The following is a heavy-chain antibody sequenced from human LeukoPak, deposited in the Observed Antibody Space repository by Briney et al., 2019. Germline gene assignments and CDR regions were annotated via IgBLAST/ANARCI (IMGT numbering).Heavy chain of an antibody. CDR1: GFTFSSYW. J-gene: IGHJ6*03. CDR2: INSDGSST. V-gene: IGHV3-74*01. CDR3: AKLPRITMVRGATPVDYYYYMDV. Sequence: GSLRLSCAASGFTFSSYWMHWVRQAPGTGLVWVSRINSDGSSTTYADSVKGRFTISRDNAKNTLYLQMNSLRAEDTAVYYCAKLPRITMVRGATPVDYYYYMDVWGKGTTVTTSS. D-gene: IGHD3-10*01.